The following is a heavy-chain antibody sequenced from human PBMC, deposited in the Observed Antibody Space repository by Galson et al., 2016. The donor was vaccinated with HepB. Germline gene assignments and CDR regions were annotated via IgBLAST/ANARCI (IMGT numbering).Heavy chain of an antibody. V-gene: IGHV3-15*07. Sequence: SLRLSCAASGFSFSGAWMNWVRQAPGKGLEWVGRIKSRADGGTTDYAAPVKGKFTISRDDSKSTLYLQMNSLIAEDTAVYYCATDQRSSSSNWYLYYYALDVWGQGTTVTVSS. CDR1: GFSFSGAW. D-gene: IGHD6-13*01. CDR2: IKSRADGGTT. CDR3: ATDQRSSSSNWYLYYYALDV. J-gene: IGHJ6*02.